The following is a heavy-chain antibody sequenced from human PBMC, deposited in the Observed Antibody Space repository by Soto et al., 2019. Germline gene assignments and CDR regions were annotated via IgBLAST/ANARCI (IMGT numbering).Heavy chain of an antibody. V-gene: IGHV4-59*01. CDR3: ARGHSGSYRTGEGYYYGMDV. D-gene: IGHD1-26*01. CDR1: GGSISSYY. J-gene: IGHJ6*02. CDR2: IYYSGST. Sequence: QVQLQESGPGLVKPSETLSLTCTVSGGSISSYYWSWIRQPPGKGLEWIGYIYYSGSTNYNPSLKSRVTISVDTSKNQFSLKLSSVTAADTAVYSCARGHSGSYRTGEGYYYGMDVWGQGTTVTVSS.